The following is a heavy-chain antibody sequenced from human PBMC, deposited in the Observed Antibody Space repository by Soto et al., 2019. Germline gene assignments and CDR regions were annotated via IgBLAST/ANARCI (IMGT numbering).Heavy chain of an antibody. CDR3: ARVEYGGGHDAFDI. D-gene: IGHD4-17*01. CDR2: IYYSGST. V-gene: IGHV4-30-4*01. J-gene: IGHJ3*02. Sequence: SETLSLTCTVSVGSISSGDYYWSWIRQPPGKGLEWIGYIYYSGSTYYNPSLKSRVTISVDTSKNQFSLKLSSVTAADTAVYYCARVEYGGGHDAFDIWGQGTMVIVSS. CDR1: VGSISSGDYY.